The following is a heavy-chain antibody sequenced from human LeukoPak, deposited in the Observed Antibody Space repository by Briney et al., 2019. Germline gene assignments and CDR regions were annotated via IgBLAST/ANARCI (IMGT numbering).Heavy chain of an antibody. D-gene: IGHD6-6*01. V-gene: IGHV4-38-2*02. CDR2: IYHSGST. J-gene: IGHJ5*02. CDR1: GYSISSNYY. CDR3: ARGDIAAHSSGSNWFDP. Sequence: NPSETLSLTCTVSGYSISSNYYWGWIRQPPGKGLEWIGSIYHSGSTYYNPSLKSRVTISVDTSKNQFSLKLSSVTAADTAVYYCARGDIAAHSSGSNWFDPWGQGTLVTVSS.